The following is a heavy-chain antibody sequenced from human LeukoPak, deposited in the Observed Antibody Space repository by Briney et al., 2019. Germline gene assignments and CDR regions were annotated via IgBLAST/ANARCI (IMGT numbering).Heavy chain of an antibody. J-gene: IGHJ4*02. V-gene: IGHV3-11*01. CDR3: ARAKYSSSWDFDY. CDR1: GFTFSDYY. D-gene: IGHD6-13*01. Sequence: GGSLRLSCAASGFTFSDYYMSWIRQAPGKGLEWVSYISSSGSTIYYAGSVKGRFTISRDNAKNSLYLQMNSLRAEDTAVYYCARAKYSSSWDFDYWGQGTLVTVSS. CDR2: ISSSGSTI.